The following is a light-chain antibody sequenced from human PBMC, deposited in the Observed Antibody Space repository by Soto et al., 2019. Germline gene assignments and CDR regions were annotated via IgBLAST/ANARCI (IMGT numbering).Light chain of an antibody. Sequence: SLLTPPPPLSGSPGQSITLSRPGKNRYVGAYNYVSWYQQYPGKAPKLMIYHVSNRPSGVSNRFSGSKSGNTASLTISGLQAEDEADYYCNSYTTSSTVVFGGGTKVTVL. V-gene: IGLV2-14*01. CDR3: NSYTTSSTVV. CDR1: NRYVGAYNY. J-gene: IGLJ2*01. CDR2: HVS.